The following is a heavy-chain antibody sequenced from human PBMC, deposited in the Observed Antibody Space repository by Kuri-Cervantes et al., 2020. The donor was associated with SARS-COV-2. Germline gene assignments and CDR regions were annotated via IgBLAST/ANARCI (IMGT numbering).Heavy chain of an antibody. CDR1: GFTFGDYA. CDR2: IRSKAYGGTT. V-gene: IGHV3-49*04. Sequence: GESLKISCTASGFTFGDYAMSWVRQAPGKGLEWVGFIRSKAYGGTTEYAASVKGRFTISRDDSKNTLYLQMNSLKTEDTAVYYCTTGTDFWSGYSTTWGQGTLVTVSS. J-gene: IGHJ5*02. D-gene: IGHD3-3*01. CDR3: TTGTDFWSGYSTT.